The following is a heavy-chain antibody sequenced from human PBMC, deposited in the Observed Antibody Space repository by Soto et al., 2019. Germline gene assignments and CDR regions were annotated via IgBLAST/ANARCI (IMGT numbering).Heavy chain of an antibody. CDR3: ARSRVTYYYDRSAFDI. Sequence: QVQLVQSGAEVKKPGSLVKVSCKASGGTFSSYAISWVRQAPGQGPEWMGGIIPIFGTANYAQKFQGRVTITADESTSTAYMELSSLRSEDTAVYYCARSRVTYYYDRSAFDIWGQGTMVTVSS. V-gene: IGHV1-69*01. CDR1: GGTFSSYA. J-gene: IGHJ3*02. D-gene: IGHD3-22*01. CDR2: IIPIFGTA.